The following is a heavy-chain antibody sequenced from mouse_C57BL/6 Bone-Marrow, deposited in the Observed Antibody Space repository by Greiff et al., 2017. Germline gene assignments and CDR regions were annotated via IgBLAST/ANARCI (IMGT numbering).Heavy chain of an antibody. D-gene: IGHD1-1*01. J-gene: IGHJ4*01. V-gene: IGHV1-50*01. Sequence: VQLQQPGAELVKPGASVKLSCKASGYTFTSYWMQWVKQRPGQGLEWIGEIDPSDSYTNYNQKFKGKATLTVETSSSTAYMQLSSLTSEDSAVYYCARDLGPIYYYGYYYAMDYWGQGTSVNVSS. CDR1: GYTFTSYW. CDR2: IDPSDSYT. CDR3: ARDLGPIYYYGYYYAMDY.